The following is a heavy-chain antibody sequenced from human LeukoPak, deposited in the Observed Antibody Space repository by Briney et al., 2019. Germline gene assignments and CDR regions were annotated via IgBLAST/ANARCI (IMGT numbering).Heavy chain of an antibody. V-gene: IGHV3-30-3*01. D-gene: IGHD6-13*01. CDR1: GFTFSNFP. CDR3: ARGYSSTWYFLFDY. CDR2: ISYDGSNK. J-gene: IGHJ4*02. Sequence: PGGSLRLSCAASGFTFSNFPMHWVRQAPGKGLEWVAVISYDGSNKYYADSVKGRFSISRDNSKSTLYLQVNSLRAEDTAVYYCARGYSSTWYFLFDYWGQGTLVTFSS.